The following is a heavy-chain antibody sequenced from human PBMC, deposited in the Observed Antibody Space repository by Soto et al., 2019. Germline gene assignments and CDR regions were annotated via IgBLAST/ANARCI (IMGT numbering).Heavy chain of an antibody. J-gene: IGHJ4*02. D-gene: IGHD6-19*01. CDR1: GYTFTGYA. CDR3: ARAVAVAADFDY. CDR2: INAGNGNT. Sequence: ASVKVSCKASGYTFTGYAMHWARQAPGQMLEWMGWINAGNGNTKYSQKFQGRVTITRDTSASTAYMELSSLRSEDTAVYYCARAVAVAADFDYWGQGTLVTVSS. V-gene: IGHV1-3*01.